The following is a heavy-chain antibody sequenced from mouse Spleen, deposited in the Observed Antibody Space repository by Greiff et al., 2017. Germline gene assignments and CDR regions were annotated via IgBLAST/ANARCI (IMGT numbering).Heavy chain of an antibody. CDR2: IWSGGST. V-gene: IGHV2-2*01. Sequence: VMLVESGPGLVQPSQSLSITCTVSGFSLTSYGVHWVRQSPGKGLEWLGVIWSGGSTDYNAAFISRLSISKDNSKSQVFFKMNSLQADDTAIYYCAREFSLGKGYFDYWGQGTTLTVSS. J-gene: IGHJ2*01. D-gene: IGHD4-1*01. CDR1: GFSLTSYG. CDR3: AREFSLGKGYFDY.